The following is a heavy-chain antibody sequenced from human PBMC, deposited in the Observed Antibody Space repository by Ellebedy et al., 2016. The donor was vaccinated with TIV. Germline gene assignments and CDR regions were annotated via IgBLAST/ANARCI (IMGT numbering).Heavy chain of an antibody. CDR2: IDTNTGNP. V-gene: IGHV7-4-1*02. CDR3: ARDFPAHGVCDN. J-gene: IGHJ4*02. CDR1: GDIFTKYA. Sequence: ASVKVSCKASGDIFTKYAINWVRQAPGQGLEWMGWIDTNTGNPTYGQGFTGRFVFSLDTSVTTSYLEITSLEAEDTAVYFCARDFPAHGVCDNWGQGTLVTVSS. D-gene: IGHD5-24*01.